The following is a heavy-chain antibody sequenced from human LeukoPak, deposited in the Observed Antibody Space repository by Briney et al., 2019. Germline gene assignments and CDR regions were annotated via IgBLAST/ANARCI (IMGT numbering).Heavy chain of an antibody. CDR2: IIPIFGTA. CDR1: GGTFSSYA. J-gene: IGHJ4*02. CDR3: ARDCSGGSCGFLAY. Sequence: ASVKVSCKASGGTFSSYAISWVRQAPGQGLEWMGGIIPIFGTANYAQKFQGRVTITADKSTSTAYMELSSLRSEDTAVYYCARDCSGGSCGFLAYWGQGTLVTVSS. V-gene: IGHV1-69*06. D-gene: IGHD2-15*01.